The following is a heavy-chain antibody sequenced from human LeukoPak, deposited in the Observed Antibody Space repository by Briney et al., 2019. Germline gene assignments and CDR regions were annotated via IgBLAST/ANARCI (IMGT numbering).Heavy chain of an antibody. Sequence: GSLRLSXAASGFTFSSYAMSWVRQAPGKGLEWVSAISGSGGSTYYADSVKGRFTISRDNSKNTLYLQMNSLRAEDTAVYYCAKVYQWLPRGYWGQGTLVTVSS. J-gene: IGHJ4*02. CDR2: ISGSGGST. CDR1: GFTFSSYA. CDR3: AKVYQWLPRGY. V-gene: IGHV3-23*01. D-gene: IGHD6-19*01.